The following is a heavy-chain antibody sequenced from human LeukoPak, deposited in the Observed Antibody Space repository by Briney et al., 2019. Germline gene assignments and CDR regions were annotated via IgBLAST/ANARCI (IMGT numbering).Heavy chain of an antibody. CDR2: ISYSGST. V-gene: IGHV4-59*01. D-gene: IGHD3-3*01. Sequence: PSETLSLTCTVSGGSISSYYWSWIRQPPGKGLEWIACISYSGSTKYNPSLKSRVTISVDTSKNQLSLKLSSVTAADTAVYYCARGYDFWSGYWDYWGQGTLVTVSS. J-gene: IGHJ4*02. CDR1: GGSISSYY. CDR3: ARGYDFWSGYWDY.